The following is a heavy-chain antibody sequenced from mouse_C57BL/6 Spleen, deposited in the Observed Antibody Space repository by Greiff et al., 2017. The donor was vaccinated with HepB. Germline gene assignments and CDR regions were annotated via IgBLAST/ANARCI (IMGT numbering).Heavy chain of an antibody. V-gene: IGHV1-82*01. D-gene: IGHD1-1*01. CDR1: GYAFSSSW. Sequence: QVHVKQSGPELVKPGASVKISCKASGYAFSSSWMNWVKQRPGKGLEWIGRIYPGDGDTNYNGKFKGKATLTADKSSSTAYMQLSSLTSEDSAVYFCARGGYGSSYGYWGQGTTLTVSS. CDR2: IYPGDGDT. CDR3: ARGGYGSSYGY. J-gene: IGHJ2*01.